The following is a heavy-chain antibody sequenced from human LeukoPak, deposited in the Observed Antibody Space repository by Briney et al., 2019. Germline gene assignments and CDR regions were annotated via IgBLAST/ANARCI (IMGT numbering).Heavy chain of an antibody. CDR1: GYSFTSYW. Sequence: GESLKISCKGSGYSFTSYWIGWVRQMPGKGLEWMGIIYPGDSDTRYSPSFQGQVTISADKSISTAYLQWSSLKASDTAMYYCARRVSLRVSDYDFWSGQGSPNWFDPWGQGTLVTVSS. CDR3: ARRVSLRVSDYDFWSGQGSPNWFDP. V-gene: IGHV5-51*01. CDR2: IYPGDSDT. D-gene: IGHD3-3*01. J-gene: IGHJ5*02.